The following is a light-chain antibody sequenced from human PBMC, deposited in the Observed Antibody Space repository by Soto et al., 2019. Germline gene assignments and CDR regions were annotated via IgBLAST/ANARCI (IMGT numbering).Light chain of an antibody. V-gene: IGKV1-5*01. CDR3: QQYYSYWT. CDR2: DAS. Sequence: DIQMTQSPSTLSASVGDTVTVTCRASQSIGRWLAWYQQKPGKAPKLLIFDASTLENGVPARFSGSRSGPEFSLTISSLQPDDFATYDCQQYYSYWTFGQGTKVEIK. CDR1: QSIGRW. J-gene: IGKJ1*01.